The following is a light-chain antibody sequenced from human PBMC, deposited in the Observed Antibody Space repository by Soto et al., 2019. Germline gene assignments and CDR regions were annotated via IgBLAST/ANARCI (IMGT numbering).Light chain of an antibody. Sequence: QSALTQPASESGSPGQSITISCTGTSSDVGGYNYVSWYQQHPGKAPKLMIYDVTNRASGVSDRFSGSKSGNTASLTISGLQAEDEADYYCNSYTSSNSYVFGTGTKLTVL. J-gene: IGLJ1*01. CDR1: SSDVGGYNY. CDR3: NSYTSSNSYV. CDR2: DVT. V-gene: IGLV2-14*03.